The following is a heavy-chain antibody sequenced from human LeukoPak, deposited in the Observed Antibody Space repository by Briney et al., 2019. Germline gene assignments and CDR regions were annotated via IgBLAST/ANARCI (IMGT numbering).Heavy chain of an antibody. Sequence: PGGSLRLSCAASGFTFSDYYMSWIRQAPGKGVEWVSYISSSGSTIYYADSVKGRFTISRDNAKNSLYLQMNSLRAEDTAVYYCARDLRPYIAATQMFDYWGQGTLVTVSS. CDR3: ARDLRPYIAATQMFDY. D-gene: IGHD6-6*01. V-gene: IGHV3-11*04. J-gene: IGHJ4*02. CDR1: GFTFSDYY. CDR2: ISSSGSTI.